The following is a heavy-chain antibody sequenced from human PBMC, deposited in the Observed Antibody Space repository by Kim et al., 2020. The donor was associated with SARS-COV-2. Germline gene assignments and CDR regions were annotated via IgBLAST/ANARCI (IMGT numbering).Heavy chain of an antibody. J-gene: IGHJ4*02. CDR3: ASFIGVVTAKVDY. D-gene: IGHD2-21*02. V-gene: IGHV4-39*01. Sequence: YNPPRKSRSTIAVATSKNQFSLKRSSVTAADTAVYYCASFIGVVTAKVDYWGQGTLVTVSS.